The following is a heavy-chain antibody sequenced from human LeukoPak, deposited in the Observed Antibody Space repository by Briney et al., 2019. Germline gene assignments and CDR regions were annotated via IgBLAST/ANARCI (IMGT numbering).Heavy chain of an antibody. CDR2: INPSGGST. D-gene: IGHD5-24*01. CDR3: AREVEMATTDY. V-gene: IGHV1-46*01. Sequence: ASVKVSCKASGYTFTSYYMHWVRQAPGQGLEWMGIINPSGGSTSYAQKFQRRVTMTRDTSTSTVYMELSSLRSEDTAVYYCAREVEMATTDYWGQGTLVTVSS. CDR1: GYTFTSYY. J-gene: IGHJ4*02.